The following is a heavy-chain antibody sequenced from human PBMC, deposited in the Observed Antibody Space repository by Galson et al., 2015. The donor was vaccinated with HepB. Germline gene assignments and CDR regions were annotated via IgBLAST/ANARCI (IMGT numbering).Heavy chain of an antibody. J-gene: IGHJ6*02. CDR2: IIPIFGTA. Sequence: SVKVSCKASGGTFSSYAISWVRQAPGQGLEWMGGIIPIFGTANYAQKFQGRVTITADESTSTAYMELSSLRSEDTAVYYCGGTVDIVVVVAGANYYGMDVWDQGTTVTVSS. CDR1: GGTFSSYA. V-gene: IGHV1-69*13. CDR3: GGTVDIVVVVAGANYYGMDV. D-gene: IGHD2-15*01.